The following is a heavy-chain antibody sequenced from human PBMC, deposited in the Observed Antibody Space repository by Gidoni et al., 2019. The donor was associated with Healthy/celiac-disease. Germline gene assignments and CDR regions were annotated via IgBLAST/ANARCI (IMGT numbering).Heavy chain of an antibody. CDR2: IYYSGST. D-gene: IGHD2-21*02. CDR1: GGSISSSSYY. CDR3: ASQTCGGDCYSFDY. V-gene: IGHV4-39*01. Sequence: QLQLQESGPGLVKPSETLSLTCTVSGGSISSSSYYWGWIRQPPGKGLEWIGSIYYSGSTYYNPSLKSRVTISVDTSKNQFSLKLSSVTAADTAVYYCASQTCGGDCYSFDYWGQGTLVTVSS. J-gene: IGHJ4*02.